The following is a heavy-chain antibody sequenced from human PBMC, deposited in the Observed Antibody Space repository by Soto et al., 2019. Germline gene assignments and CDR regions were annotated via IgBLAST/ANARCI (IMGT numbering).Heavy chain of an antibody. J-gene: IGHJ6*02. CDR1: GGSFSGYY. Sequence: SETLSLTCAVYGGSFSGYYWSWIRQPPGKGLEWIGEINHSGSTNYNPSLKSRVTISVDTSKNQFSLKLSSVTAADTAVYYCARDSLVVVPAGYYYYYGMDVWGQGTTVTV. V-gene: IGHV4-34*01. CDR3: ARDSLVVVPAGYYYYYGMDV. D-gene: IGHD2-2*01. CDR2: INHSGST.